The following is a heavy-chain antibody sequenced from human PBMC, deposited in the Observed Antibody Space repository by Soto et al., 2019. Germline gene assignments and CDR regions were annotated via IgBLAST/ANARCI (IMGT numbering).Heavy chain of an antibody. J-gene: IGHJ5*02. Sequence: ASVKVSCKASGYTFTGYYMHWVRQAPGQGLEWMGWINPNSGGTNYAQKFQGWVTMTRDTSISTAYMELSRLRSDDTAVYYCARERRSSSWYFGPRDSLIRHWFDPWGQGPLVTVPS. CDR2: INPNSGGT. D-gene: IGHD6-13*01. CDR1: GYTFTGYY. V-gene: IGHV1-2*04. CDR3: ARERRSSSWYFGPRDSLIRHWFDP.